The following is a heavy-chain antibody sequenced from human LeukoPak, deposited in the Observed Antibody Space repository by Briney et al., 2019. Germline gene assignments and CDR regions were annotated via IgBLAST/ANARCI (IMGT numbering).Heavy chain of an antibody. J-gene: IGHJ6*02. V-gene: IGHV4-4*07. CDR3: AGDQVVVVPAAPRYYYGMDV. CDR2: IYTSGST. D-gene: IGHD2-2*01. Sequence: SETLSLTCTVSGGSISSYYWSWIRQPAGKGLEWIGRIYTSGSTNYNPSLKSRVTMSVDTSKNQFSLKLSSVTAADTAVYYCAGDQVVVVPAAPRYYYGMDVWGQGTTVTVSS. CDR1: GGSISSYY.